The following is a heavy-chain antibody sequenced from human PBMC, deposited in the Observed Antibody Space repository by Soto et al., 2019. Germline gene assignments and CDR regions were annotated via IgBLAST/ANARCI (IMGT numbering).Heavy chain of an antibody. CDR1: GGSISADY. CDR3: ARGRWFDP. V-gene: IGHV4-59*01. Sequence: TSETLSLTCTVSGGSISADYLNWIRQPPGKGLELIGYVYYTGSTNYNPSLKSRVSLSLDPSKNQFSLNLSSVTAADTAVYFCARGRWFDPWGQGTLVTVSS. CDR2: VYYTGST. J-gene: IGHJ5*02.